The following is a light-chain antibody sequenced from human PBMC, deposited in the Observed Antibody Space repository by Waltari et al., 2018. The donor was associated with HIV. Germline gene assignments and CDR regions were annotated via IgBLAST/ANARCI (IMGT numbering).Light chain of an antibody. CDR2: RNN. CDR1: SSNLGSNS. Sequence: QSVLTQPPSASGTPGQRVTISCSGRSSNLGSNSVSWYQQPPGTAPKLLIYRNNQRPSGVPDRFSGSKSGTSASLAISGLRSEDEADYYCAAWDDSLSGAVFGGGTQLTVL. J-gene: IGLJ7*01. CDR3: AAWDDSLSGAV. V-gene: IGLV1-47*01.